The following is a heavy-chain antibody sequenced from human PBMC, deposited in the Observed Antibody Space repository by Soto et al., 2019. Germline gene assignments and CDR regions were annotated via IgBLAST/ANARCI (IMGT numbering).Heavy chain of an antibody. CDR2: IYSGGST. V-gene: IGHV3-53*01. Sequence: GGSLRLSCAASGFTVSSNYMSWVRQAPGKGLEWVSVIYSGGSTYYTDSVKGRFTISRDNSKNKLYLQMNSMRAEDTAVYYCARSKRYYGSGDDAFDIWGQGTMVTVSS. J-gene: IGHJ3*02. D-gene: IGHD3-10*01. CDR1: GFTVSSNY. CDR3: ARSKRYYGSGDDAFDI.